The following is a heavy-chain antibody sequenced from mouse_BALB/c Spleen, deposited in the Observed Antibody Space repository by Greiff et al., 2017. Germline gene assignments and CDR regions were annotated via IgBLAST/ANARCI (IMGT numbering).Heavy chain of an antibody. CDR1: GYTFTSYY. V-gene: IGHV1S56*01. J-gene: IGHJ3*01. CDR2: IYPGNVNT. Sequence: VQLQQSGPELVKPGASVRISCKASGYTFTSYYIHWVKQRPGQGLEWIGWIYPGNVNTKYNEKFKGKATLTADKSSSTAYMQLSSLTSEDSAVYFCARSCAYYGAFAYWGQGTLVTVSA. CDR3: ARSCAYYGAFAY. D-gene: IGHD2-10*01.